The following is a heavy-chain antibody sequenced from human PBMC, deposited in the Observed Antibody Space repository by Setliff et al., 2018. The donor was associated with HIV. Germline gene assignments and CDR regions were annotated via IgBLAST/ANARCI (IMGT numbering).Heavy chain of an antibody. CDR2: ISYDGSRM. CDR3: ARDGLAGYFES. V-gene: IGHV3-30*04. CDR1: GFTFSTFA. D-gene: IGHD1-1*01. J-gene: IGHJ4*02. Sequence: SLRLSCVASGFTFSTFAMHWVRQAPGKGLEWVSVISYDGSRMSYADSVKGRFTISRDDSKNTLFLQLNTLRPEDTAVYYCARDGLAGYFESWGLGTLVTVSS.